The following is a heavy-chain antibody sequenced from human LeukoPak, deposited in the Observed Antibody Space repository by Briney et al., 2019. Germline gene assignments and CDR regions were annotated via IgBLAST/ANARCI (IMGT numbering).Heavy chain of an antibody. V-gene: IGHV3-64*01. CDR3: ARDPYGDYPLYFQH. D-gene: IGHD4-17*01. CDR2: ISDNGGST. CDR1: GFTFSNYA. Sequence: GGSLRLSCAASGFTFSNYAMHWVRQAPGKGLEYVSAISDNGGSTYYANSVKGRFTISRDNSKNTLYLQMGSLRTEDMAVYYCARDPYGDYPLYFQHWGQGTLVTVSS. J-gene: IGHJ1*01.